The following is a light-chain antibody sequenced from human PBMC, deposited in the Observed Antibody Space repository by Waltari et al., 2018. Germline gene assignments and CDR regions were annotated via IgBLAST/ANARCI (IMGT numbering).Light chain of an antibody. CDR2: DAS. V-gene: IGKV1-13*02. CDR3: QQFNSYLLT. J-gene: IGKJ4*01. CDR1: QGISSA. Sequence: AIQLTQSPASLSASVGDRVTITCRAIQGISSALAWYQQKPWKAPKLLIYDASSLESGVPSRFSVSGSGTDFTLTISSLQPEDFATYYFQQFNSYLLTFGGGTKVEIK.